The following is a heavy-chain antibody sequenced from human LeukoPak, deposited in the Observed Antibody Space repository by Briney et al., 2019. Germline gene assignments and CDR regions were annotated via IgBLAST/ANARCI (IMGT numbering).Heavy chain of an antibody. J-gene: IGHJ4*02. Sequence: GGSLRLSCAASGFTFRTYDMSWVRQAPGKGLEWVSAISGSGFGTYYADSMKGRFTISRDNSKNTLYLQMNSLRTEDTALYYCAQDIRPGWTGSWIDHWGQGTLVTVSS. CDR1: GFTFRTYD. CDR2: ISGSGFGT. CDR3: AQDIRPGWTGSWIDH. D-gene: IGHD1-26*01. V-gene: IGHV3-23*01.